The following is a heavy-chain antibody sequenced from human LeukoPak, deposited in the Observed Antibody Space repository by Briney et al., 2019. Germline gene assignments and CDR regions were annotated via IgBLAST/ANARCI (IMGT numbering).Heavy chain of an antibody. CDR1: GYTFTSYG. D-gene: IGHD2-2*01. CDR2: ISAYNGNT. Sequence: GASVKVSCKASGYTFTSYGISCVRQAPGQGLEWMGWISAYNGNTNYAQKLQGRVTMTTDTSTSTAYMELRSLRSDDTAVYYCARVGYCSSTSCYQIDYWGQGTLVTVSS. V-gene: IGHV1-18*01. J-gene: IGHJ4*02. CDR3: ARVGYCSSTSCYQIDY.